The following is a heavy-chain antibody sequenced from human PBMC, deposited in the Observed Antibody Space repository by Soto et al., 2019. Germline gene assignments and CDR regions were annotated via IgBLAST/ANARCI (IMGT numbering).Heavy chain of an antibody. CDR2: IYYSGST. CDR1: GGSISSSSYY. J-gene: IGHJ4*02. V-gene: IGHV4-39*01. Sequence: PSETLSLTCTVSGGSISSSSYYWGWIRQPPGKGLEWIGSIYYSGSTYYNPSLKSRVTISVDTSKNQFSLKLSSVTAADTAVYYCARQSRILPEGLIVVVMAEFDYWGQGTLVTVSS. D-gene: IGHD3-22*01. CDR3: ARQSRILPEGLIVVVMAEFDY.